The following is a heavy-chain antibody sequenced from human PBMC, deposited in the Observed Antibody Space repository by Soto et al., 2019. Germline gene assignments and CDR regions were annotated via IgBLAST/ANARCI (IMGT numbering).Heavy chain of an antibody. V-gene: IGHV3-30-3*01. J-gene: IGHJ6*02. CDR1: GFTFSSYA. CDR3: ARISSSWSFYYYGMDV. CDR2: ISYDGSNK. D-gene: IGHD6-13*01. Sequence: GSLRLSCAASGFTFSSYAMHWVRQAPGKGLEWVAVISYDGSNKYYADSVKGRFTISRDNSKNTLYLQMNSLRAEDTAVYYCARISSSWSFYYYGMDVWGQGTTVTVSS.